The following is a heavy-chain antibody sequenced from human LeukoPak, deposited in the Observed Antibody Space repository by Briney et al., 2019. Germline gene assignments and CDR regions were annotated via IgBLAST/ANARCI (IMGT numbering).Heavy chain of an antibody. D-gene: IGHD5-18*01. CDR2: ISYDGSNK. CDR1: GFTFSSYA. Sequence: GGSLRLSCAASGFTFSSYAMHWVRQAPGKGLEWVAVISYDGSNKYYADSVKGRFTISRDNSKNTLYLQMNSLRAEDTAVYYCAKDPQRGYSYGPRRPSFDYWGQGTLVTVSS. V-gene: IGHV3-30*04. CDR3: AKDPQRGYSYGPRRPSFDY. J-gene: IGHJ4*02.